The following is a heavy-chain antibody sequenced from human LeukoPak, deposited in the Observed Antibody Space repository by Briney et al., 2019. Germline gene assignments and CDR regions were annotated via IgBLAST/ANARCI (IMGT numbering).Heavy chain of an antibody. J-gene: IGHJ4*02. CDR2: ISGSGGST. CDR1: GFTFRSNV. CDR3: AKNGGFSSGWDPFDY. D-gene: IGHD6-19*01. Sequence: GGSPRLSCAASGFTFRSNVMSWVRQAPGKGLEWVSIISGSGGSTYYADAVKGRFTISRDNSKNTLFLQMNSLRAEDTAVYYCAKNGGFSSGWDPFDYWGQGTLVTVSS. V-gene: IGHV3-23*01.